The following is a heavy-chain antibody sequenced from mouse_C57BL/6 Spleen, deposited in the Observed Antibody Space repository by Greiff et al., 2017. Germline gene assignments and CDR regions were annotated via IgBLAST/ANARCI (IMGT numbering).Heavy chain of an antibody. J-gene: IGHJ3*01. CDR3: ARWTMVTTGFAY. D-gene: IGHD2-2*01. CDR1: GYSFTGYY. V-gene: IGHV1-42*01. Sequence: EVKLMESGPELVKPGASVKISCKASGYSFTGYYMNWVKQSPEKSLEWIGEINPSTGGTTYNQKFKAKATLTVDKSSSTAYMQLKSLTSEDSAVYYCARWTMVTTGFAYWGQGTLVTVSA. CDR2: INPSTGGT.